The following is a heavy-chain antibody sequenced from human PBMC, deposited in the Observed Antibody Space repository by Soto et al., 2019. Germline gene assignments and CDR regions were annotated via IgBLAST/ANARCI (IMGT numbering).Heavy chain of an antibody. CDR2: INHSGST. V-gene: IGHV4-34*01. Sequence: SETLSLTCAVYGGSFSGYYWSWIRKPPGKGLEWIGEINHSGSTNYNPSLRSRVTISVDTSRNQFSLKVTSVTAADTAVYFCTRLTEDTIFGATEYWGQGTLVTVSS. D-gene: IGHD3-3*01. CDR3: TRLTEDTIFGATEY. J-gene: IGHJ4*02. CDR1: GGSFSGYY.